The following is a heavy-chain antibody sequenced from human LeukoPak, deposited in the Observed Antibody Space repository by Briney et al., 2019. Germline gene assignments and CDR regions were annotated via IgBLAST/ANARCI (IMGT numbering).Heavy chain of an antibody. D-gene: IGHD3-22*01. J-gene: IGHJ4*02. V-gene: IGHV1-2*02. CDR3: ARVRGYDSSGYYSY. CDR1: GYTFTGYY. CDR2: INPNSGGT. Sequence: VSVKVSCKASGYTFTGYYMHWVRQAPGQGLEWMGWINPNSGGTNYAQKFQGRVTMTRDTSISTAYMELSRLRSDDTAVYYCARVRGYDSSGYYSYWGQGTLVTVSS.